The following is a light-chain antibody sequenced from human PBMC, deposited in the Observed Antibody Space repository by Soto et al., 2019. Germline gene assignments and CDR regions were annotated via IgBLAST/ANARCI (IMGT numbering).Light chain of an antibody. CDR3: AAWDDSLNGVV. J-gene: IGLJ2*01. CDR1: SSNIGSNS. CDR2: SSN. Sequence: QSVLTQPPSASGTPGQRVTISCSGSSSNIGSNSVNWYQQLPGTAPKLLMYSSNQRPSGVPDRFSGSKSGTSASLAISGLQSEDEADYYCAAWDDSLNGVVFGRGTKLTVL. V-gene: IGLV1-44*01.